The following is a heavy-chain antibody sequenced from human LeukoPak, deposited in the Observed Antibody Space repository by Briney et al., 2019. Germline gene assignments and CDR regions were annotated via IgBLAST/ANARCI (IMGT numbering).Heavy chain of an antibody. Sequence: GGSLRLSCTVSGLTFSSSWMDWVRQAPGKGLEWVASINPDGNKKYSADSVKDRFTISRDSAENSLYLQMNSLRVEDTAFYYCARDLAYSRLDYWGQGMLVTVSS. D-gene: IGHD5-18*01. CDR1: GLTFSSSW. V-gene: IGHV3-7*01. CDR3: ARDLAYSRLDY. J-gene: IGHJ4*02. CDR2: INPDGNKK.